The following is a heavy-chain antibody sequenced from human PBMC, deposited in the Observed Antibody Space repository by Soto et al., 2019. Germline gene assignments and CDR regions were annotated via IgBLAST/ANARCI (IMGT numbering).Heavy chain of an antibody. CDR2: ISSSSSTI. J-gene: IGHJ3*02. Sequence: GGSLRLSCAASGFTFSSYSRNWVRQAPGKGLEWVSYISSSSSTIYYADSVKGRFTISRDNAKNSLYLQMNSLRAEDTAVYYCARDPTYDFWSGYYPDAFDIWGQGTMVTVSS. D-gene: IGHD3-3*01. V-gene: IGHV3-48*01. CDR1: GFTFSSYS. CDR3: ARDPTYDFWSGYYPDAFDI.